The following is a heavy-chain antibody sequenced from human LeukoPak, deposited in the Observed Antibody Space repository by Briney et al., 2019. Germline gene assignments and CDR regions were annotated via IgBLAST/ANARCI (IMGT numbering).Heavy chain of an antibody. J-gene: IGHJ3*02. D-gene: IGHD6-13*01. CDR3: ARTTGIAAAGPRDDAFGI. Sequence: PGGSLRLSCAASGFTFDDYAMHWVRQAPGKGLEWVSGISWNSGSIGYADSVKGRFTISRDNAKNSLYLQMNSLRAEDMALYYCARTTGIAAAGPRDDAFGIWGQGTMVTVSS. CDR1: GFTFDDYA. V-gene: IGHV3-9*03. CDR2: ISWNSGSI.